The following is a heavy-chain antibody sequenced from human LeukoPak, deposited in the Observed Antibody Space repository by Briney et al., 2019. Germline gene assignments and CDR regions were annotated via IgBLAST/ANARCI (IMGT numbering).Heavy chain of an antibody. V-gene: IGHV4-34*01. J-gene: IGHJ4*02. CDR3: ARLHLVSSGWYPMADS. Sequence: GSLRLSCATSGFNFSSYWMSWVRQPPGKGLEWIGEINHSGSTNYTPSLKSRVTISVDTSKNQFSLKLSSVTAADTAVYYCARLHLVSSGWYPMADSWGQGTLVTVSS. CDR2: INHSGST. D-gene: IGHD6-19*01. CDR1: GFNFSSYW.